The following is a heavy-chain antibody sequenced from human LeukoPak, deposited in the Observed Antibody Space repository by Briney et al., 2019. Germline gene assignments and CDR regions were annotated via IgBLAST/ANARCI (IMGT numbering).Heavy chain of an antibody. CDR1: GYTFTGYY. V-gene: IGHV1-2*02. Sequence: VASVKVSCKASGYTFTGYYMHWVRQAPGQGLEWMGWINPNSGGTNYAQKFQGRVTMTRDTSISTAYMELSRLRSDDTAVYYCARGPRGGPGSSSGRYVKDPIVGYWGQGTLVTVSS. J-gene: IGHJ4*02. CDR2: INPNSGGT. CDR3: ARGPRGGPGSSSGRYVKDPIVGY. D-gene: IGHD6-19*01.